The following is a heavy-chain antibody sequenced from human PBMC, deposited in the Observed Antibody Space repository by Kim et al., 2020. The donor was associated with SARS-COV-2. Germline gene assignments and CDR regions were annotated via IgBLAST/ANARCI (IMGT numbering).Heavy chain of an antibody. D-gene: IGHD2-21*01. Sequence: KSRVTISVDTSKNQFSLKLSSVTAADTAVYYCARDQGDGYNLWSAWAFDIWGQGTMVTVSS. J-gene: IGHJ3*02. V-gene: IGHV4-59*01. CDR3: ARDQGDGYNLWSAWAFDI.